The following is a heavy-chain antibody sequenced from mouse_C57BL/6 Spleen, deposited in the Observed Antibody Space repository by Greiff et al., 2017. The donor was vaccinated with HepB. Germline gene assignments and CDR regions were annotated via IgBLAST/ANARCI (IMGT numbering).Heavy chain of an antibody. CDR3: ARSNYGNYGFAY. D-gene: IGHD2-1*01. V-gene: IGHV1-55*01. CDR1: GYTFTSYW. CDR2: IYPGSGST. J-gene: IGHJ3*01. Sequence: QVQLQQPGAELVKPGASVKMSCKASGYTFTSYWITWVKQRPGQGLEWIGDIYPGSGSTNYNEKFKSKATLTVGTSSSTAYMQLSSLTSEDSAVYYCARSNYGNYGFAYWGQGTLVTVSA.